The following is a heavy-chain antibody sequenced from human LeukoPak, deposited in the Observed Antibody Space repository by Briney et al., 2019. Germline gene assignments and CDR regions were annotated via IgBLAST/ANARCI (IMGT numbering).Heavy chain of an antibody. V-gene: IGHV4-39*07. CDR3: ARYETTILWLDP. CDR2: IYYSGST. CDR1: GGSISSSSYY. D-gene: IGHD5-24*01. J-gene: IGHJ5*02. Sequence: SETLSLTCTVSGGSISSSSYYWGWIRQPPGKGLEWIGSIYYSGSTYYNPSLKSRVTISVDTSKNQFSLKLSSVTAADTAVYYCARYETTILWLDPWGQGTLVTVSS.